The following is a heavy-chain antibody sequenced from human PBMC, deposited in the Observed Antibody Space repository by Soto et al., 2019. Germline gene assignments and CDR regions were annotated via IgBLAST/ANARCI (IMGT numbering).Heavy chain of an antibody. J-gene: IGHJ6*02. CDR2: ISWDGGST. CDR3: AKDSSSGWYYYYGMDF. V-gene: IGHV3-43*01. D-gene: IGHD6-19*01. Sequence: GSLRLSCAASGFTFDDYTMHWVRQAPGKGLEWVSLISWDGGSTYYADSVKGRFTISRDNSKNSLYLQMNSLRTEDTALYYCAKDSSSGWYYYYGMDFWGQGTTVTVSS. CDR1: GFTFDDYT.